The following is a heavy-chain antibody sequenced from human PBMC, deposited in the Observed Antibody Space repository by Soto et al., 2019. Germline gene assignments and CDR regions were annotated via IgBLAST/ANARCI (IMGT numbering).Heavy chain of an antibody. D-gene: IGHD3-10*01. CDR1: GGSISSSNW. CDR2: IYHSGST. V-gene: IGHV4-4*02. CDR3: ARRGGRAMVRGVVYYYGMDV. Sequence: LSLTCAVSGGSISSSNWWSWVRQPPGKGLEWIGEIYHSGSTNYNPSLKSRVTISVDKSKNQFSLKLSSVTAADTAVYYCARRGGRAMVRGVVYYYGMDVWGQGTTVTVSS. J-gene: IGHJ6*02.